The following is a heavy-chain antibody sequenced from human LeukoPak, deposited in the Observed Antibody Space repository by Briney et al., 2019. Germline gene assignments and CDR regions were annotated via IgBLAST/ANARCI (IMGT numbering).Heavy chain of an antibody. D-gene: IGHD1-26*01. CDR3: ARDLVGATRIDWFDP. CDR2: INPSGGST. J-gene: IGHJ5*02. V-gene: IGHV1-46*01. Sequence: ASVKVSCKASGYTFTSYYMHWVRQAPGQGLEWMGIINPSGGSTSYAQKFQGRVTMTRDTSTSTVYMELSSLRSEDTAVYYCARDLVGATRIDWFDPWGQGTLVTVSS. CDR1: GYTFTSYY.